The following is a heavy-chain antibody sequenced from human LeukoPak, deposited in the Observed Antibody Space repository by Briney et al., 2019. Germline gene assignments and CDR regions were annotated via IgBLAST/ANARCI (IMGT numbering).Heavy chain of an antibody. V-gene: IGHV3-66*03. CDR3: AKDGSDYVWRTYFGGLNLDY. Sequence: PGGSLSLSCAASGFTVSSNYMTWVRQAPGKGLEWVSVIHKNAITYYADTVKGRFTISRDNSKNTLFLQMNSLRPEDTAVYYCAKDGSDYVWRTYFGGLNLDYWGQGTLVTVSS. CDR2: IHKNAIT. D-gene: IGHD3-16*01. J-gene: IGHJ4*02. CDR1: GFTVSSNY.